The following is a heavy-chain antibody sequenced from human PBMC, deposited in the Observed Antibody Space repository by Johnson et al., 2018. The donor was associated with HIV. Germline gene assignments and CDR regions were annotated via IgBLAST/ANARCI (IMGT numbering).Heavy chain of an antibody. D-gene: IGHD3-9*01. J-gene: IGHJ3*02. Sequence: QMLLVESGGGLVKPGGSLRLSCAASGFTFSDYYMSWIRQAPGKGLEWVAFIQYDGSNKYYADSVKGRFTISRDNSKNTLYLQMNSLRAEDTAVYYCARELPSYDILTGPGAFDIWGQGTMVTVSS. CDR3: ARELPSYDILTGPGAFDI. V-gene: IGHV3-30*02. CDR2: IQYDGSNK. CDR1: GFTFSDYY.